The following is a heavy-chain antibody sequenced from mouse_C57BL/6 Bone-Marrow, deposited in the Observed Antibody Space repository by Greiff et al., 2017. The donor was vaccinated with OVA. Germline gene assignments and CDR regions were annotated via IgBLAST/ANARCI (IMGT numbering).Heavy chain of an antibody. J-gene: IGHJ2*01. V-gene: IGHV5-6*01. D-gene: IGHD2-4*01. CDR1: GFTFSSYG. CDR2: ISSGGSYT. CDR3: ARDYYDYDLYYFDY. Sequence: EVQVVESGGDLVKPGGSLKLSCAASGFTFSSYGMSWVRQTPDKRLEWVATISSGGSYTYYPDSVKGRFTISRDNAKNTLYLQISSLKSEDTAMYYSARDYYDYDLYYFDYWGQGTTLTVSS.